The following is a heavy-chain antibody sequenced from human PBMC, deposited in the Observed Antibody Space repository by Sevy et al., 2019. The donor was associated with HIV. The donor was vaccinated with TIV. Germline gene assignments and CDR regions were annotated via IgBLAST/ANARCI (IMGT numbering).Heavy chain of an antibody. D-gene: IGHD4-17*01. CDR2: INPNDGVT. CDR3: ERLTTKPTSDLYGMDV. CDR1: GYTFTDYY. J-gene: IGHJ6*02. Sequence: ASVKVSCKASGYTFTDYYIHWVRQAPGQGLEWMAWINPNDGVTKYAQRFQGGVTVTRDTSVSTAYMELRGLRYDDTAIYYCERLTTKPTSDLYGMDVWGPGTTVTVSS. V-gene: IGHV1-2*02.